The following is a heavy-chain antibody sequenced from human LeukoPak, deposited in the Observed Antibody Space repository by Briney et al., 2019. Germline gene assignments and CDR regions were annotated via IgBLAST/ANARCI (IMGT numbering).Heavy chain of an antibody. V-gene: IGHV4-34*01. Sequence: PSETLSLTCAVYGGSFSGYYWSWIRQPPGKGLEWIGEINHSGSTNYNPSLKSRVTISVDTSKNQFSLKLSSVAAADTAVYYCARETLLRDFDYWGQGTLVTVSS. CDR1: GGSFSGYY. CDR3: ARETLLRDFDY. CDR2: INHSGST. J-gene: IGHJ4*02.